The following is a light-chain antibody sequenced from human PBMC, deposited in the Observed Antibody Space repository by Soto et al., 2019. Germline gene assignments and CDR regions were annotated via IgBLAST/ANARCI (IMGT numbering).Light chain of an antibody. J-gene: IGLJ1*01. CDR2: DVS. V-gene: IGLV2-14*01. CDR3: SSYTTSSTYV. CDR1: SSDVGGYNY. Sequence: QSALTQPASVSGSPGQSITISCTGTSSDVGGYNYVSWYQQHPGKAPKLMIYDVSNRPSGVSNRFSCSKSGNTASLTISGLQAEDEADYYCSSYTTSSTYVFGTGTKRTVL.